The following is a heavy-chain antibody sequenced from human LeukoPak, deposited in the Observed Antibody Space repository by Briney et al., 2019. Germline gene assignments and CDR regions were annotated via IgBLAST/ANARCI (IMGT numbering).Heavy chain of an antibody. CDR2: VSGSGGST. J-gene: IGHJ4*02. Sequence: GGSLRLSCAASGFTFSNYAMSWVRQAPGKGLEWVSTVSGSGGSTYYEDSVKGRFTISRDNSKNTLYLQMNSLRAEDTAVYYCAKDQGGSYYDSSGYYLAPLDYWGQGTLVTVSS. V-gene: IGHV3-23*01. CDR1: GFTFSNYA. CDR3: AKDQGGSYYDSSGYYLAPLDY. D-gene: IGHD3-22*01.